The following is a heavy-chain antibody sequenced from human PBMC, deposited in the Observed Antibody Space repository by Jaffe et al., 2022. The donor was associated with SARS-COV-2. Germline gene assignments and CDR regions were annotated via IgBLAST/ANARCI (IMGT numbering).Heavy chain of an antibody. J-gene: IGHJ6*02. V-gene: IGHV1-24*01. CDR3: ATGRYCSSTSCYYYYYGMDV. CDR2: FDPEDGET. Sequence: QVQLVQSGAEVKKPGASVKVSCKVSGYTLTELSMHWVRQAPGKGLEWMGGFDPEDGETIYAQKFQGRVTMTEDTSTDTAYMELSSLRSEDTAVYYCATGRYCSSTSCYYYYYGMDVWGQGTTVTVSS. D-gene: IGHD2-2*01. CDR1: GYTLTELS.